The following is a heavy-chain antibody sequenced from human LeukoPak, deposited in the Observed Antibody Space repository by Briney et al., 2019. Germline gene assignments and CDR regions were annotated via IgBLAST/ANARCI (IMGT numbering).Heavy chain of an antibody. CDR3: ARLGSSPDFFDY. CDR1: GGSISSSSYY. J-gene: IGHJ4*02. CDR2: IYYSGST. Sequence: SETLSLTCTVSGGSISSSSYYWGWIRQPPGKGLEWIGSIYYSGSTYYNPSLKSRVTISVDTSKNQFSLKLSSVTAADTAVYYCARLGSSPDFFDYWGQGTLATVSS. D-gene: IGHD6-13*01. V-gene: IGHV4-39*01.